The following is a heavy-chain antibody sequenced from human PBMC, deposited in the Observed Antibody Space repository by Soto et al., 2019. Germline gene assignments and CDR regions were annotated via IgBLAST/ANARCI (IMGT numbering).Heavy chain of an antibody. D-gene: IGHD3-10*01. J-gene: IGHJ6*02. CDR1: GIPVSSNY. CDR3: ATEGPYYYASRMDV. Sequence: EVQLVESGGGLVQPGGSLRLSCVASGIPVSSNYMTWVRQAPGKGLEWVSVLHSGGDTYYANSVKGRFTISRHDSTNTLFLPMNSLTAEDTAVYYCATEGPYYYASRMDVWGQGTTVTVSS. V-gene: IGHV3-53*04. CDR2: LHSGGDT.